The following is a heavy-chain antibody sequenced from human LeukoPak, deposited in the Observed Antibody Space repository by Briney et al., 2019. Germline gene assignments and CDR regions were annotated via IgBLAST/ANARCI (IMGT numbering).Heavy chain of an antibody. D-gene: IGHD5-24*01. CDR3: ARATSGYFDY. V-gene: IGHV3-21*01. Sequence: GGSLRLSCAASGFTFSSYSMNWARQAPGKGLEWASSISSSSSYIYYADSVKGRFTISRDNAKNSLYLQMNSLRAEDTAVYYCARATSGYFDYWGQGTLVTVSS. CDR2: ISSSSSYI. J-gene: IGHJ4*02. CDR1: GFTFSSYS.